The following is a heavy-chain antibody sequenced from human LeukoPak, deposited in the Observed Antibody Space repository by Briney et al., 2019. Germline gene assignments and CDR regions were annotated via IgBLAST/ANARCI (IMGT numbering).Heavy chain of an antibody. CDR1: GFTFSSYA. D-gene: IGHD3-3*01. V-gene: IGHV3-30-3*01. J-gene: IGHJ4*02. Sequence: GGSLRLSCAASGFTFSSYAMHWVRQAPGKGLEWVAVISYDGSNKCYADSVKGRFTISRDNSKNTLYLQMNSLRAEDTAVYYCARESIFGVVTATFDYWGQGTLVTVSS. CDR3: ARESIFGVVTATFDY. CDR2: ISYDGSNK.